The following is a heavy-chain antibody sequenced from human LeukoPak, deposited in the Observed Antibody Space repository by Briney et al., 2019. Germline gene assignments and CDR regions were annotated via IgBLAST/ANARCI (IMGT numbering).Heavy chain of an antibody. CDR2: ITGSGGTT. D-gene: IGHD2-15*01. V-gene: IGHV3-23*01. CDR3: SRAPDPRAPRCYPDN. Sequence: QPGGSLRLSCAASGFTFSNYAISWVRQAPGKGLEWVSLITGSGGTTFYADSVKGRFTISRDNSKNTLYMQMNSLRAEDTAVHYCSRAPDPRAPRCYPDNWGPGTPVTVSS. J-gene: IGHJ4*02. CDR1: GFTFSNYA.